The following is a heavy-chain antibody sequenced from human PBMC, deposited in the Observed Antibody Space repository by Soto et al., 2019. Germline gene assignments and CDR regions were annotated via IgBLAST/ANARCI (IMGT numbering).Heavy chain of an antibody. D-gene: IGHD2-15*01. Sequence: GGSLRLSCAASGFTFSSYWMHWVRQAPGKGLVWASRINSDGSSTSYADSVKGRFTISRDNAKNTLYLQMNSLRAEDTAVYYCARGGVATPYYYYYMDVWGKGTTVTVSS. V-gene: IGHV3-74*01. J-gene: IGHJ6*03. CDR3: ARGGVATPYYYYYMDV. CDR1: GFTFSSYW. CDR2: INSDGSST.